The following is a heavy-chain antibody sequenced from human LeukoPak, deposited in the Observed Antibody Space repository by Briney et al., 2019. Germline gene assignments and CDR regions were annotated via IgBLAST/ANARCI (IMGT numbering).Heavy chain of an antibody. D-gene: IGHD6-19*01. V-gene: IGHV4-61*02. CDR2: IYTSGST. CDR3: ARYEDSSGWYRGKGFDY. J-gene: IGHJ4*02. CDR1: GGSISSGSYY. Sequence: SETLSLTCSVSGGSISSGSYYWSWIRQPAGKGLEWIGRIYTSGSTNYNPSLKSRVTISVDTSKNQFSLKLSSVTAADTAVYYCARYEDSSGWYRGKGFDYWGQGTLVIVSS.